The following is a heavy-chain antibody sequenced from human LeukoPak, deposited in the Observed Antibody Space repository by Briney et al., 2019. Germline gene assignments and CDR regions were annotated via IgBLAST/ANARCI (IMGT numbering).Heavy chain of an antibody. D-gene: IGHD6-19*01. CDR1: GDSISTYY. CDR3: AKTGRPNNSGWYRWFDP. V-gene: IGHV4-4*09. J-gene: IGHJ5*02. CDR2: ICNSGGT. Sequence: ASQTLSLTCTVSGDSISTYYWSWIRQPPGKGLEWIGCICNSGGTNYNPSLKSRVTISVDTSKNQFSLNLSSVTAADTAVYYCAKTGRPNNSGWYRWFDPWGQGTLVTVSS.